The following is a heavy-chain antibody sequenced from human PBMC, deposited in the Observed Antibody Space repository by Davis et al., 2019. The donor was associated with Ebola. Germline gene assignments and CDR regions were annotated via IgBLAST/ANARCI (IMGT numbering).Heavy chain of an antibody. CDR2: IIPILGIA. CDR1: GYTFTGYY. V-gene: IGHV1-69*02. CDR3: ARSFDY. J-gene: IGHJ4*02. Sequence: SVKVSCKASGYTFTGYYMHWVRQAPGQGLEWMGRIIPILGIANYAQKFQGRVTITADKSTSTAYMELSSLRSEDTAVYYCARSFDYWGQGTLVTVSS.